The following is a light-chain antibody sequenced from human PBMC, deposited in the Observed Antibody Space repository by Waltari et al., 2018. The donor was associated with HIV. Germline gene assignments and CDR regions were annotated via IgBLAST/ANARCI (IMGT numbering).Light chain of an antibody. V-gene: IGLV2-23*02. J-gene: IGLJ2*01. CDR3: CSYAGSSTPVV. Sequence: QSALTQPAPVSGSPGQSITIPCTGTSSAVGIYNLVPWYQQHPGNAPKLMIYEVSKRPSGVSNRFSGSKSGNTTSLTISGLQAEDEADYYCCSYAGSSTPVVFGGGTKLTVL. CDR2: EVS. CDR1: SSAVGIYNL.